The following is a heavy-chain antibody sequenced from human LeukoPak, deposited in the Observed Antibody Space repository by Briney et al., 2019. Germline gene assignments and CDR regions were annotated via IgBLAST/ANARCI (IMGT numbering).Heavy chain of an antibody. J-gene: IGHJ4*02. CDR3: AKDIDWLAFED. CDR2: IGPSGAKT. V-gene: IGHV3-23*01. Sequence: PGGSLRLSCAASGFTFNIHGMNWVRQAPGKGPEWVSGIGPSGAKTYYADSVKGRFTISRDNSENTVYLQMNSLRVEDTAVYYCAKDIDWLAFEDWGQGTLVTVSS. D-gene: IGHD6-19*01. CDR1: GFTFNIHG.